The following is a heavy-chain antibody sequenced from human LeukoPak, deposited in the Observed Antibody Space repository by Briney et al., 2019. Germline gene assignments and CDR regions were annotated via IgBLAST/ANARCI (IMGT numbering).Heavy chain of an antibody. J-gene: IGHJ6*02. V-gene: IGHV3-23*01. CDR2: ISGSGVKT. Sequence: GGSLTLSCLASGFSYSSSALSWLGQARGKGLEWVSAISGSGVKTYYAGSVKGRFTIFRDNSKNMLYLQMNSLRAEDTALYYCASQKANFYDSSGDVWGQGTTVTVSS. CDR3: ASQKANFYDSSGDV. D-gene: IGHD3-22*01. CDR1: GFSYSSSA.